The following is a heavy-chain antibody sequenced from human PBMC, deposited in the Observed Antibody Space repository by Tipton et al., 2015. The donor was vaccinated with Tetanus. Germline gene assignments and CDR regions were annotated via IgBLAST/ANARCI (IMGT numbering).Heavy chain of an antibody. CDR2: IYFKGDT. D-gene: IGHD3-10*01. V-gene: IGHV4-39*02. J-gene: IGHJ5*02. CDR1: GGSISDKKYY. Sequence: TLSLTCTVSGGSISDKKYYWGWIRQPPGKGLEWIASIYFKGDTYYSPSLRSRLTIAVDTSHNLFSLRLTSVTAADTAIYYCARHLYGYWFDPWGQGALATVSS. CDR3: ARHLYGYWFDP.